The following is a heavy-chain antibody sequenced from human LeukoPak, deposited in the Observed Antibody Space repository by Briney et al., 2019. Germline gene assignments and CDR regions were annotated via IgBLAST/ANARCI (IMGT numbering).Heavy chain of an antibody. CDR3: ARENDGDYYFDY. Sequence: GGSLRLSCAASGFTFSSYNMNWVRQSPGKGLEWVSSISGSSSNIYYADSAKGRFTISRDNAKNSLYLQMNSLRVEDTAVYSCARENDGDYYFDYWGQGTLVTVSS. D-gene: IGHD4-17*01. CDR2: ISGSSSNI. CDR1: GFTFSSYN. J-gene: IGHJ4*02. V-gene: IGHV3-21*01.